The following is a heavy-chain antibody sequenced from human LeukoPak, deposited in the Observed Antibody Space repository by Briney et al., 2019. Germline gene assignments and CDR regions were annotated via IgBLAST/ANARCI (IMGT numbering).Heavy chain of an antibody. J-gene: IGHJ4*02. CDR3: ARAMSTFGGARNYFDS. D-gene: IGHD3-16*01. Sequence: GGSLRLSCAASGFTFSSYSMNWVRQAPGKGLEWISFVSISSGTIYYADSVNGRFRISRDNAKSSLDLEMNSLRAEDTAVYYCARAMSTFGGARNYFDSWGQGTLVTVSS. V-gene: IGHV3-48*04. CDR1: GFTFSSYS. CDR2: VSISSGTI.